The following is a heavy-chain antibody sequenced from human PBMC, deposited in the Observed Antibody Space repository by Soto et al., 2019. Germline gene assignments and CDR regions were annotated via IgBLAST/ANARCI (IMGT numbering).Heavy chain of an antibody. CDR2: IIPIFGTA. Sequence: SVKVSCKASGGTFSSYAISWVRQAPGQGLEWMGGIIPIFGTANYAQKFQGRVTITADESTSTAYMELSSLRSEDTAVYYCARVTAGKGSLGYYYYGMDVWGQGTTVTVS. CDR3: ARVTAGKGSLGYYYYGMDV. CDR1: GGTFSSYA. J-gene: IGHJ6*02. V-gene: IGHV1-69*13. D-gene: IGHD3-10*01.